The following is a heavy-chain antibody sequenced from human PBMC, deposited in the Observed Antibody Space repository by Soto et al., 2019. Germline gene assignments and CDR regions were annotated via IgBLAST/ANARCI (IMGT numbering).Heavy chain of an antibody. D-gene: IGHD5-18*01. CDR2: IYYSGST. J-gene: IGHJ6*02. CDR3: ARRQDTAMVRYYYYGMDA. Sequence: ASETLSLTCTVSGGSISSSSYYWGWIRQPPGKGLEWIGSIYYSGSTYYNPSLKSRVTISVDTSKNQFSLKLSSVTAADTAVYYCARRQDTAMVRYYYYGMDAWGQGTTVTVSS. CDR1: GGSISSSSYY. V-gene: IGHV4-39*01.